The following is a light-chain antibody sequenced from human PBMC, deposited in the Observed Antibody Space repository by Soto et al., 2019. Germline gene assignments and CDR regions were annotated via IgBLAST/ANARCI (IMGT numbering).Light chain of an antibody. CDR2: DAS. CDR1: QDIKNH. CDR3: LQDYIYPWT. J-gene: IGKJ1*01. V-gene: IGKV1-6*01. Sequence: AIQVTQSPSSLSASVGDRVTITCRASQDIKNHLGWYQQKPGKAPNLLIYDASTVHNGVPSRFSGSGSGADFALIISGLQPEDFATYYCLQDYIYPWTFGQGTKVEI.